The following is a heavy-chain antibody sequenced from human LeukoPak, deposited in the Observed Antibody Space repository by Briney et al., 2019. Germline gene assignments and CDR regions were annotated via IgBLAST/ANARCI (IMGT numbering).Heavy chain of an antibody. CDR2: IYTSGST. V-gene: IGHV4-4*07. CDR3: ARGPMFFGVAYCDY. D-gene: IGHD3-3*01. Sequence: SETLSLTCTVSGGSISSYYWSWIRQPAGKGLEWIGRIYTSGSTNCNPSLKSRVTMSVDTSKNQFSLKLSSVTAADTAVYYCARGPMFFGVAYCDYWGQGTLVTVSS. J-gene: IGHJ4*02. CDR1: GGSISSYY.